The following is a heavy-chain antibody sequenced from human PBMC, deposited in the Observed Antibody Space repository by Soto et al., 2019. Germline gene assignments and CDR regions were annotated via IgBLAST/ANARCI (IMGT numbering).Heavy chain of an antibody. Sequence: QVQLVESGGGVVQPGGSLRHSCAASGFTFSSYGMHWVRQAPGKGLEWVAVIWYDGSNKYYADSVKGRFTISRDNSKNTLYLQMNSLRAEDTAVYYCARAPRYDSSGYNRYWGQGTLVTVSS. CDR1: GFTFSSYG. V-gene: IGHV3-33*01. CDR2: IWYDGSNK. D-gene: IGHD3-22*01. J-gene: IGHJ4*02. CDR3: ARAPRYDSSGYNRY.